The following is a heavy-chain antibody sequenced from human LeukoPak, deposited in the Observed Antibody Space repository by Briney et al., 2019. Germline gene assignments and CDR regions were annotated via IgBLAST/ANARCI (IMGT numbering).Heavy chain of an antibody. CDR1: VGSVSGSTYY. Sequence: PSETLSLTCTVSVGSVSGSTYYWGWIRQPPGKGLEWIGNIYYTGSTYSNPSLRSRVTMSVDTSKNQFSLKMSSVTAADTAFYYCARLSKGRYFDYIFDYWGQGALVTVSS. D-gene: IGHD3-9*01. V-gene: IGHV4-39*01. CDR2: IYYTGST. J-gene: IGHJ4*02. CDR3: ARLSKGRYFDYIFDY.